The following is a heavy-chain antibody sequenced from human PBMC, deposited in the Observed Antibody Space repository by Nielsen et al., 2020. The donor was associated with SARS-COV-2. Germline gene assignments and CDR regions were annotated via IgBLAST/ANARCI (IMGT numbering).Heavy chain of an antibody. V-gene: IGHV1-46*01. D-gene: IGHD2-2*02. J-gene: IGHJ6*03. Sequence: ASVKVSCKASGYTFTSYYMHWVRQAPGQGLEWMGIINPSGGSTSYAQKFQGRVTMTRDTSTSTVYMELSSLRSEDTAVYYCAREGPRAAIWREYYMDVWGKGTTVTVSS. CDR1: GYTFTSYY. CDR3: AREGPRAAIWREYYMDV. CDR2: INPSGGST.